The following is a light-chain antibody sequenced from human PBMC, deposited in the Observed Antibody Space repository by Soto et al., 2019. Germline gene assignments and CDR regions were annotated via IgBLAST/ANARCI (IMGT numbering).Light chain of an antibody. J-gene: IGKJ5*01. CDR1: QTISNY. CDR2: LAS. Sequence: DIQMTQSPSSLSAFVGDRVTITCRASQTISNYLNWYQQRPGKAPKLLIYLASSLQSGVPSRFGGSGSGTDVTLTISSWQPEDSATYYCQQSYGPPITFGQGTRLEIK. CDR3: QQSYGPPIT. V-gene: IGKV1-39*01.